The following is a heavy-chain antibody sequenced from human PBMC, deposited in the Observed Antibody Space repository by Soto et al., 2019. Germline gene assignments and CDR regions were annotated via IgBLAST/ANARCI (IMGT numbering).Heavy chain of an antibody. J-gene: IGHJ5*02. CDR2: IYYTGST. CDR3: ARDALVGYDSSGYYGGGWFDP. D-gene: IGHD3-22*01. Sequence: SETLSLTCTVSGGSISSYYWSWVRQPPGKGPEWIGYIYYTGSTNYNPSLRGRVTISVDTSKNQFSLKLSSVTAADTAVYYCARDALVGYDSSGYYGGGWFDPWGQGTLVTVSS. CDR1: GGSISSYY. V-gene: IGHV4-59*01.